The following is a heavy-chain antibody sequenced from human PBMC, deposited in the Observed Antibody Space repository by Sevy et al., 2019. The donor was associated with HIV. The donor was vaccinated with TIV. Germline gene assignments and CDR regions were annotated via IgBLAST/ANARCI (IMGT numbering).Heavy chain of an antibody. D-gene: IGHD6-13*01. V-gene: IGHV3-73*01. J-gene: IGHJ4*02. Sequence: GGSLRLSCAASGFTFSGSAMQWVRQASGKGLEWVGRIRSKGNSYATAYAASVKGRFTMSRDYSKNTVYLQMNSLKTEDTAVYYCTRVGARDSSSWYDYFDYWGQGTLVTVSS. CDR3: TRVGARDSSSWYDYFDY. CDR1: GFTFSGSA. CDR2: IRSKGNSYAT.